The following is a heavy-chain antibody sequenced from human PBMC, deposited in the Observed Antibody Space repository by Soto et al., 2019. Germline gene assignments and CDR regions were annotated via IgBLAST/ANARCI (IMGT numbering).Heavy chain of an antibody. CDR3: ARGPGHQETYYYDSSGYYYFDY. CDR2: IIPIFGTA. V-gene: IGHV1-69*13. CDR1: GGTFSSYA. J-gene: IGHJ4*02. D-gene: IGHD3-22*01. Sequence: GASVKVSCNASGGTFSSYAISWVRQAPGQELEWMGGIIPIFGTANYAQKFQGRVTITADESTSTAYMELSSLRSEDTAVYYCARGPGHQETYYYDSSGYYYFDYWGQGTLVTVSS.